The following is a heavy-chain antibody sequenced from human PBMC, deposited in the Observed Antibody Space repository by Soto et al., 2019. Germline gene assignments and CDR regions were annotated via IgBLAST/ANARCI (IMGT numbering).Heavy chain of an antibody. D-gene: IGHD1-1*01. V-gene: IGHV5-51*01. CDR1: GYSFTSYW. CDR2: IYPGDSDT. J-gene: IGHJ6*03. CDR3: ARRAWMPPRDYYYMDV. Sequence: GESLKISCKGSGYSFTSYWIGWVRQMPGKGLEWMGIIYPGDSDTRYSPSFQGQVTISADKSISTAYLQWSSLKASDTAMYYCARRAWMPPRDYYYMDVWGKGTTVTVSS.